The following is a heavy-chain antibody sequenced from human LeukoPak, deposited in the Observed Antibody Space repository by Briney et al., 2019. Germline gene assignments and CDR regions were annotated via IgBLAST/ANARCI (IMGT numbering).Heavy chain of an antibody. CDR3: ARHGRGYSSGRFDP. D-gene: IGHD6-19*01. Sequence: SETLSLTCAVYGGSFSGYYWSWIRQPPGKGLEWIGEINHSGSTNYNPSLKSRVTISVDTSKNQFSLKLSSVTAADTAVYYCARHGRGYSSGRFDPWGQGTLVTVSS. V-gene: IGHV4-34*01. CDR2: INHSGST. CDR1: GGSFSGYY. J-gene: IGHJ5*02.